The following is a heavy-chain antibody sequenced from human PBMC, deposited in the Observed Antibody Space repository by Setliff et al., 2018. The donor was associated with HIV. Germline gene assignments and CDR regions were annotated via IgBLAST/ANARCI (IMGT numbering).Heavy chain of an antibody. J-gene: IGHJ4*02. CDR3: ARDDGRSLFFDY. Sequence: GGSLRLSCAASGFTFSSYSMNWVRQGPGRELEWVSAIRGNGVDRFYTDSVRGRFTISRDNSKNTLYLQMSSLRADDTAIYYCARDDGRSLFFDYWGQGTLVTVSS. D-gene: IGHD1-26*01. CDR1: GFTFSSYS. CDR2: IRGNGVDR. V-gene: IGHV3-23*01.